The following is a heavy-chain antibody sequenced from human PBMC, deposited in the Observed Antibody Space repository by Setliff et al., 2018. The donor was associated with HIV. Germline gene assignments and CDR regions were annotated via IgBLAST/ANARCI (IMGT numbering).Heavy chain of an antibody. CDR1: GYSFINYG. CDR3: ARARLQGIVTAVGPRDNCLDP. J-gene: IGHJ5*02. D-gene: IGHD1-26*01. CDR2: ISAYTGHT. Sequence: ASVKVSCKASGYSFINYGISWVRQAPGQGPEWMGWISAYTGHTDYAPRLLGRVTMTTDTSAGTAYMELRSLTSDDTAVYYCARARLQGIVTAVGPRDNCLDPWGQGTQVTVSS. V-gene: IGHV1-18*01.